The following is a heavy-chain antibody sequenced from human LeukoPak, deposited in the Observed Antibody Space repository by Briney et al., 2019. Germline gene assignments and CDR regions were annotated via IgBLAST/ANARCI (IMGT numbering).Heavy chain of an antibody. Sequence: GGSLRLSCTASGFTFGDYAMSWFRQAPGKGLEWVGFIRSKVYGGTTEYAASVKGRFTISRDDSKSIAYLQMNSLKTEDTAVYYCTRVGGSGWYSWYFDYWGQGTLVTVSS. CDR1: GFTFGDYA. D-gene: IGHD6-19*01. CDR2: IRSKVYGGTT. CDR3: TRVGGSGWYSWYFDY. V-gene: IGHV3-49*03. J-gene: IGHJ4*02.